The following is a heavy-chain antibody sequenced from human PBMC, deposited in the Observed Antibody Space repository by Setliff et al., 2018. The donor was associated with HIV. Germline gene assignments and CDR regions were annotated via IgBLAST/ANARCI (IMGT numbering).Heavy chain of an antibody. D-gene: IGHD6-6*01. J-gene: IGHJ6*03. CDR2: IRNDGSNK. CDR1: GFTFSSYG. V-gene: IGHV3-30*02. CDR3: ATRQAPRSCYMDV. Sequence: GGSLRLSCAASGFTFSSYGMHWVRQAPGKGLECVAFIRNDGSNKYYADSVKGRFTISRDNSKNTLYLQMDSLRAEDTAVYYCATRQAPRSCYMDVWGKGTTVTVSS.